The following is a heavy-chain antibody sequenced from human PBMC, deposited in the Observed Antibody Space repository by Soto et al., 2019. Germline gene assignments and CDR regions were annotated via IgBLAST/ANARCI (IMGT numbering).Heavy chain of an antibody. V-gene: IGHV4-34*01. Sequence: SETLSLTCAVYGGSFSGYYWTWIRQPPGTGLEWIGEINHTGSTKYNPSLKSRVSMSIDKSNNQFSLKLSSVTAADTAVYYCATVPPRIVVVLAEFPTWGQGTLVTVSS. CDR3: ATVPPRIVVVLAEFPT. CDR2: INHTGST. J-gene: IGHJ4*02. CDR1: GGSFSGYY. D-gene: IGHD2-21*01.